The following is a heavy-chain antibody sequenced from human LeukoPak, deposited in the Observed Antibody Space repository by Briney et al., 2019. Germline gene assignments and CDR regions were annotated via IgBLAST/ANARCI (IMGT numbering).Heavy chain of an antibody. D-gene: IGHD6-19*01. CDR1: GFTFSSYS. V-gene: IGHV3-21*01. Sequence: GGSLRLSCAASGFTFSSYSMNWVRQSSGKGLEWVSVIYGGGDTNYADSVKGRFTISRDNAKNSLYLQMNSLRAEDTAVYYCARDRLAPDAFDIWGQGTMVTVSS. CDR3: ARDRLAPDAFDI. J-gene: IGHJ3*02. CDR2: IYGGGDT.